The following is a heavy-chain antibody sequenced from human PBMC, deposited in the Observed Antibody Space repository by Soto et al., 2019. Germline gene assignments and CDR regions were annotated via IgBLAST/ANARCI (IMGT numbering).Heavy chain of an antibody. CDR1: GFTFDDYA. Sequence: EVQLVESGGGLVQPGRSLRLSCAASGFTFDDYAMHWVRQAPGKGLEWVSGISWNSGSIGYADSVKGRFTISRDNAKNSLYLQMNSLRAEDTALYYCAKERPYYGMDVWGQGTTVTVSS. J-gene: IGHJ6*02. CDR3: AKERPYYGMDV. CDR2: ISWNSGSI. V-gene: IGHV3-9*01.